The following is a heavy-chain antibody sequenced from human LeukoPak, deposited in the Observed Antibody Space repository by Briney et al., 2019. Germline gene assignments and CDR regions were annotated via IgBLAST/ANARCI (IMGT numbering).Heavy chain of an antibody. CDR2: IYHSGST. J-gene: IGHJ6*02. D-gene: IGHD2-2*01. CDR3: ARSCSSTSCLDYYYYGMDV. Sequence: PSGTLSLTCAVSGGSISSRNWWSWVRQPPGKGLEWIGEIYHSGSTNYNPSLKSRVTISVDKSKNQFSLKLNAVTAANTAVYYCARSCSSTSCLDYYYYGMDVWGQGTTVTVSS. CDR1: GGSISSRNW. V-gene: IGHV4-4*02.